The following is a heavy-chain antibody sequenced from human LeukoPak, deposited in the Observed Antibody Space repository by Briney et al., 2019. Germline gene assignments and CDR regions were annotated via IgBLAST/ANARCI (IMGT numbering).Heavy chain of an antibody. D-gene: IGHD3-10*01. CDR2: ISDSSTLT. CDR1: GFTFSSFG. V-gene: IGHV3-48*02. Sequence: GGSLRLSCAASGFTFSSFGMNWVRQAPGKGLEWVSYISDSSTLTDYADSVKGRFTISRDNAQNSLSLQLGSLRDEDTAVYFCAKVIRGGYGMDVWGQGTTVTVTS. CDR3: AKVIRGGYGMDV. J-gene: IGHJ6*02.